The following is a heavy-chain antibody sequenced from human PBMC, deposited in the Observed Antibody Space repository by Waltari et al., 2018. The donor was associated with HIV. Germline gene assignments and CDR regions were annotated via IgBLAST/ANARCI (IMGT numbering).Heavy chain of an antibody. CDR3: ARVRRPSGSYYLSY. CDR1: GYTFTSYN. Sequence: QVQLVQSGAEVKKPGASVKVSCKASGYTFTSYNIYWVRQAPGQGLEWMGWLNPNTGDTAYAQKCQGRVTMTRNTSMSTAYMELSSLRSEDTAVYYCARVRRPSGSYYLSYWGQGTLVTVSS. V-gene: IGHV1-8*01. D-gene: IGHD1-26*01. J-gene: IGHJ4*02. CDR2: LNPNTGDT.